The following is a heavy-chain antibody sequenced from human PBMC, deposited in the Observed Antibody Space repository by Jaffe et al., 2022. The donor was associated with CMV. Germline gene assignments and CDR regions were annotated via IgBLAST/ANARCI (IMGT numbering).Heavy chain of an antibody. CDR3: TTQYYYDSSGYYWYYYYMDV. Sequence: EVQLVESGGGLVKPGGSLRLSCAASGFTFSNAWMSWVRQAPGKGLEWVGRIKSKTDGGTTDYAAPVKGRFTISRDDSKNTLYLQMNSLKTEDTAVYYCTTQYYYDSSGYYWYYYYMDVWGKGTTVTVSS. D-gene: IGHD3-22*01. J-gene: IGHJ6*03. CDR2: IKSKTDGGTT. V-gene: IGHV3-15*01. CDR1: GFTFSNAW.